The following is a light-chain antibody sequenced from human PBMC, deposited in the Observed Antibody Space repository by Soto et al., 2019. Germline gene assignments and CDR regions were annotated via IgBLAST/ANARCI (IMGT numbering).Light chain of an antibody. Sequence: EAVLTQSRFTVSHGPRQRAPLRSMASQSVSNNYLAWYQQKPGQAPRLLIYGASNRATGIPDRFSGSGSGTDFTLTISRLEPEDFAVYYCQQYGSSGTFGQGTGLEIK. CDR2: GAS. V-gene: IGKV3-20*01. CDR1: QSVSNNY. J-gene: IGKJ5*01. CDR3: QQYGSSGT.